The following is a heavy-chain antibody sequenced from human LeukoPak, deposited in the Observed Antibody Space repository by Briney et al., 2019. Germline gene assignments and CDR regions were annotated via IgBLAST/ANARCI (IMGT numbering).Heavy chain of an antibody. CDR3: AKDSAHIRLFGVAPNWFDP. D-gene: IGHD3-3*01. Sequence: PGGSLRLSCAASGFTFSSYAMSWVRQAPGKGLEWVSAISGSGGSTYYADSVKGRFTISRDNSKNTLYLQMNSLRAEDTAVYYCAKDSAHIRLFGVAPNWFDPWGQGTLVTVST. V-gene: IGHV3-23*01. CDR1: GFTFSSYA. J-gene: IGHJ5*02. CDR2: ISGSGGST.